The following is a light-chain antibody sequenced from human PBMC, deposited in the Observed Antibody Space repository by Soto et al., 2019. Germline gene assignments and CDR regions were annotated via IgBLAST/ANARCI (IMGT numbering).Light chain of an antibody. CDR2: GAS. CDR1: QSVRTT. Sequence: EIVMRQSPATLSVSPGQRATLSCRASQSVRTTVAWYHQRPGQAPRLLIYGASTRATGVPDRFSGGGSGTDFPLTVTSLQSEDFGIYYCQQYTDWPTTFGRGTKVEIK. CDR3: QQYTDWPTT. J-gene: IGKJ1*01. V-gene: IGKV3-15*01.